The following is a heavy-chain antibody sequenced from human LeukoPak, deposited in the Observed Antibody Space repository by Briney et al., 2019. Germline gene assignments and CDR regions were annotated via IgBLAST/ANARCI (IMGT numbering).Heavy chain of an antibody. CDR1: GYTFTSYD. V-gene: IGHV1-8*01. CDR2: MNPNSGNT. CDR3: ARVVGYYDSSGYYYVDY. Sequence: ASVKVSCKASGYTFTSYDINWLRQATGQGLEWMGWMNPNSGNTGYAQKFQGRVTMTRNTSISTAYMELSSLRSEDTAVYYCARVVGYYDSSGYYYVDYWGQGTLVTVSS. D-gene: IGHD3-22*01. J-gene: IGHJ4*02.